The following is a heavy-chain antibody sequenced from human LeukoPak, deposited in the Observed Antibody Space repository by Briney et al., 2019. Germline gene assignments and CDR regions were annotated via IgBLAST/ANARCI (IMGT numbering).Heavy chain of an antibody. CDR2: INHSGST. Sequence: SETLSLTCAVYGGSFSGYYWSWIRQPPGKGLEWIGEINHSGSTNYNPSLKSRVTISVDTSKNQFSLKLSSVTAADTAVYYCARHGRYGGNPRYYYYYMDVWGKGTTVTISS. V-gene: IGHV4-34*01. CDR1: GGSFSGYY. CDR3: ARHGRYGGNPRYYYYYMDV. J-gene: IGHJ6*03. D-gene: IGHD4-23*01.